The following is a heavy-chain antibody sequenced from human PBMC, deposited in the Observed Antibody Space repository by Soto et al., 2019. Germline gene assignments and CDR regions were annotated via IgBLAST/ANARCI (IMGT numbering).Heavy chain of an antibody. CDR2: ISAYKGYT. V-gene: IGHV1-18*01. Sequence: QVQLVQSGAEVKKPGASVKVSCKGYGYSFSNYGISWVRQAPGQRLEWMGWISAYKGYTNYAQKFKGRVTLTTDPSTSTGYMDVRSLSHEDTAVYYCARTVDCGRNCYYSPEYFEYWGQGTLVTVSS. D-gene: IGHD2-21*02. CDR1: GYSFSNYG. J-gene: IGHJ1*01. CDR3: ARTVDCGRNCYYSPEYFEY.